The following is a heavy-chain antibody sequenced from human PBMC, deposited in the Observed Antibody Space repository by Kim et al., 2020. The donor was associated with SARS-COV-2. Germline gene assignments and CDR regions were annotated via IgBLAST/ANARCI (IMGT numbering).Heavy chain of an antibody. V-gene: IGHV3-43*01. J-gene: IGHJ6*03. CDR1: GFTFHDYI. CDR2: ISRDSGST. D-gene: IGHD2-21*01. Sequence: GGSLRLSCVGSGFTFHDYIMHWVRQAPGKGLEWVSLISRDSGSTYYADSVRGRFTISRDNSKNSVYLQMNNLTTDDTALYYCAKDGRFLYYMDVWGKGTAVTVSS. CDR3: AKDGRFLYYMDV.